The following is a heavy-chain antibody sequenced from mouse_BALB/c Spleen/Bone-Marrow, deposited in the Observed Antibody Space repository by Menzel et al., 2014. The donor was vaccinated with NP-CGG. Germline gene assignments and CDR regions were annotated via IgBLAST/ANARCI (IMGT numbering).Heavy chain of an antibody. J-gene: IGHJ2*01. D-gene: IGHD1-2*01. CDR3: ARGNYGYGNYFDY. V-gene: IGHV5-9-1*01. CDR1: GFTFSSYA. Sequence: EVKVEESEGGLVKPGGSLKLSCAASGFTFSSYAMSWVRRTPEKRLEWVATISSGGSYTYYPDSVKGRFTISRDNAKNTLYLQMSSLRSEDTAMYYCARGNYGYGNYFDYWGQGTTLTVSS. CDR2: ISSGGSYT.